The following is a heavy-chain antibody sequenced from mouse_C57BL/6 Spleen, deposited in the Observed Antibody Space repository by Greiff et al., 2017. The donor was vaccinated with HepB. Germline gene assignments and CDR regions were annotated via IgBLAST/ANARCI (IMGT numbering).Heavy chain of an antibody. V-gene: IGHV5-9*01. CDR2: ISGGGGNT. J-gene: IGHJ2*01. D-gene: IGHD2-5*01. CDR3: ARLYSNYGCYYFDY. Sequence: EVKLVESGGGLVKPGGSLKLSCAASGFTFSSYTMSWVRQTPEKRLEWVATISGGGGNTYYPDSVKGRFTISRDNAKNTLYLQMSSLRSEDTALYYCARLYSNYGCYYFDYWGQGTTLTVSS. CDR1: GFTFSSYT.